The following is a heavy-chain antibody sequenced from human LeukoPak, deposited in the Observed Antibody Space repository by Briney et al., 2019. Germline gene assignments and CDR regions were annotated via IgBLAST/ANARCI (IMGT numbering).Heavy chain of an antibody. CDR1: GDSISSFY. CDR3: ARHGGVVGPIYLPDYWYFDL. D-gene: IGHD3-16*01. CDR2: VYYSGST. Sequence: SETLSLTCTVSGDSISSFYWSWIRQPPGKGLEWIGHVYYSGSTNYNPSLKSRFTISVDTSKNQFTLKLSSLTAADTAVYYCARHGGVVGPIYLPDYWYFDLWGRGTLVSVSS. V-gene: IGHV4-59*08. J-gene: IGHJ2*01.